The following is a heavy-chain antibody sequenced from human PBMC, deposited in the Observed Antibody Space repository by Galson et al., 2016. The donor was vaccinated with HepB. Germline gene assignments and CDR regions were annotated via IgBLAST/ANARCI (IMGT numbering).Heavy chain of an antibody. V-gene: IGHV4-59*01. D-gene: IGHD4-17*01. CDR2: IYYSGST. Sequence: ETLSLTCTVSGGSISRYYWSWIRQPPGKGLEWIGYIYYSGSTNYNPSLKSRVTISVDTSKSQFSLKLSYVTAADTAVYYCARVLEDGAYGVNWFDPWGRGTLVSVSS. J-gene: IGHJ5*02. CDR1: GGSISRYY. CDR3: ARVLEDGAYGVNWFDP.